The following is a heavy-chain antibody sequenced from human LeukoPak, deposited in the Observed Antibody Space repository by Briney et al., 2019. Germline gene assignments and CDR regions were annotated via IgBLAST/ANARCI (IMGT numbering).Heavy chain of an antibody. J-gene: IGHJ5*02. CDR3: ARAAGYNWFDP. V-gene: IGHV3-74*01. Sequence: GGSLRLSCAASGFTFSSYWMHWVRQAPGKGLVWVSRISTDGSSTRYVDSVKGRFTISRDNAKSTLYLQMNSLRAEDTAVYYCARAAGYNWFDPWGQGTLVTVSS. CDR2: ISTDGSST. CDR1: GFTFSSYW.